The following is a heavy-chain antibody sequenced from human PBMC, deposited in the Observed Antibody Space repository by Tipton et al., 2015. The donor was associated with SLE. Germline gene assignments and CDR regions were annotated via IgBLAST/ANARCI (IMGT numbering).Heavy chain of an antibody. V-gene: IGHV1-18*01. Sequence: QVQLVQSGDEVKKTGDSVKVSCQASGYTFSNYGITWVRQAPGQGLEWMGWINTANGDTNYAQKVQGRVSMTTDTSTTTAYMELRSLRSDDTAVYYCARVPRYYYDISGYFDYWGQGTLVTVSS. J-gene: IGHJ4*01. CDR3: ARVPRYYYDISGYFDY. D-gene: IGHD3-22*01. CDR2: INTANGDT. CDR1: GYTFSNYG.